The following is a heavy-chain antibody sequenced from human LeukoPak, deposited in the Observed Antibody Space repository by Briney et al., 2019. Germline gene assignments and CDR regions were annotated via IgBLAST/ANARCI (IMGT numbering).Heavy chain of an antibody. Sequence: GGSLRLSCAASGLTFSSYSMNWFRQAPGKGLEWVSSISSSSSYMYYADPVKGRFTISRDNAKNSLYLQMNSLRAEDTAVYYCARGPLGTIFGVVPYNWFGPWGKGTLVTVSS. D-gene: IGHD3-3*01. CDR2: ISSSSSYM. CDR3: ARGPLGTIFGVVPYNWFGP. V-gene: IGHV3-21*01. J-gene: IGHJ5*02. CDR1: GLTFSSYS.